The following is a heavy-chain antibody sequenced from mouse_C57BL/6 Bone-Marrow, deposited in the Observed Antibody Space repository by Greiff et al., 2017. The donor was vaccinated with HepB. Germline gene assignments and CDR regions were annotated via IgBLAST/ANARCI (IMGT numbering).Heavy chain of an antibody. CDR2: IYWDDDK. CDR1: GFSLSTSGMG. V-gene: IGHV8-12*01. CDR3: ARCYDYDGGNYFDY. Sequence: QVTLKVCGPGILQSSQTLSLTCSFSGFSLSTSGMGVSWIRQPSGKGLEWLAHIYWDDDKRYNPSLKSRLTISKDTSRNQVFLKITSVDTADTATYYCARCYDYDGGNYFDYWGQGTTLTVSS. J-gene: IGHJ2*01. D-gene: IGHD2-4*01.